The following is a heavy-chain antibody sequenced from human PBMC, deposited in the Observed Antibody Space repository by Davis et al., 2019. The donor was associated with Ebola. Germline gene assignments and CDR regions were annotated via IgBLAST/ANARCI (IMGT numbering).Heavy chain of an antibody. J-gene: IGHJ5*02. D-gene: IGHD4-17*01. Sequence: SETLSLTCSISGGSISNYYWSWIRQLPGKGLEWIGYVYYSGTTSYNPSLKSRVTISIGTSKDQFSLRLTSVTEADTAVYYCAKGVGDYGWFDPWGQGTLVTVPA. CDR2: VYYSGTT. CDR3: AKGVGDYGWFDP. CDR1: GGSISNYY. V-gene: IGHV4-59*01.